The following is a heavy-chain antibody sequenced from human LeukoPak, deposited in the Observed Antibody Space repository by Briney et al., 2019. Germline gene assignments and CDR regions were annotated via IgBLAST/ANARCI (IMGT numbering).Heavy chain of an antibody. Sequence: PSETLSLTCAVYGGSFSGYYWSWIRQPPGKGLEWIGEINHSGSTNYNPSLKSRVTISVDTSKNQFSLKLSSVTAADTAVYYCARHAIVVVISQFDYWGQGTLVTVSS. V-gene: IGHV4-34*01. CDR2: INHSGST. CDR1: GGSFSGYY. D-gene: IGHD3-22*01. J-gene: IGHJ4*02. CDR3: ARHAIVVVISQFDY.